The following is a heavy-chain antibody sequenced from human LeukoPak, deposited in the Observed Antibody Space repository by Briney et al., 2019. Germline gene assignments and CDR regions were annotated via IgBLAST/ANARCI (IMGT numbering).Heavy chain of an antibody. J-gene: IGHJ3*02. D-gene: IGHD3-16*01. Sequence: PSETLSLTCTVSGGSISSYYWSWIRQPPGKGLEWIGYIYYSGSTNYNPSLKSRVTISVDTSKNQFSLKLSSVTAADTAVYYCAREGSLRGDAFDIWGQGTIVTVSS. CDR2: IYYSGST. CDR1: GGSISSYY. V-gene: IGHV4-59*01. CDR3: AREGSLRGDAFDI.